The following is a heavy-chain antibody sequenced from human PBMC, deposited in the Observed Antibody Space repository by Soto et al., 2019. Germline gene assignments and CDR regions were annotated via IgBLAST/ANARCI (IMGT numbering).Heavy chain of an antibody. CDR2: ISSNSAYI. J-gene: IGHJ5*02. CDR1: VFTFRSFT. Sequence: GGSLRLSCAASVFTFRSFTMNWVRQAPGKGLEWASTISSNSAYIYYTDALRGRFTISRDNAKNSLHLQMNSLRAEDTAVYYCTRDASRGSSARGWFDPWGPGTLVTVSS. CDR3: TRDASRGSSARGWFDP. V-gene: IGHV3-21*01. D-gene: IGHD6-13*01.